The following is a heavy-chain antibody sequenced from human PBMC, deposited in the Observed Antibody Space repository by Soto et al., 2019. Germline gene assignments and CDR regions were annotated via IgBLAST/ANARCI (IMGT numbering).Heavy chain of an antibody. V-gene: IGHV4-59*01. CDR3: VRTGYGDHFDY. CDR2: THDTGSI. D-gene: IGHD5-18*01. Sequence: QVQLQEPGPGLVKPSETLSLTCTVSGGSMSNYHWCWLRQPPGKRLEFIGYTHDTGSISYNPSFMSRAAISLDTSKSQFSLRLTSVTAADTALYYCVRTGYGDHFDYWGRGTLVTVSS. CDR1: GGSMSNYH. J-gene: IGHJ4*02.